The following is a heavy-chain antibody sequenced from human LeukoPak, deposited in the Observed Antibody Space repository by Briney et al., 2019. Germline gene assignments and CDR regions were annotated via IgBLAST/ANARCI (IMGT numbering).Heavy chain of an antibody. J-gene: IGHJ6*02. D-gene: IGHD3-10*01. V-gene: IGHV3-23*01. CDR2: ISGSGGST. CDR3: AKSLVTQYYYGMDV. CDR1: GFTFSSYA. Sequence: GGSLRLSCAASGFTFSSYAMSWVRQAPGKGLEWVSAISGSGGSTYYADSVKGRFTISRDNFKNTLYLQMNSLRAEDTAVYYCAKSLVTQYYYGMDVWGQGTTVTVSS.